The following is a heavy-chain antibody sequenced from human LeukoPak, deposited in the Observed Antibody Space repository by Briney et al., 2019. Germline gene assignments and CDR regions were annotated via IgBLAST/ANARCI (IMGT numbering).Heavy chain of an antibody. CDR1: GGSISSSNW. D-gene: IGHD6-13*01. V-gene: IGHV4-4*02. CDR2: IYHSGST. Sequence: PSGTLSLTCAVSGGSISSSNWWSWVRQPPGKGLEWIGEIYHSGSTSYNPSLKSRVTISVDKSKNQFSLKLSSVTAADTAVYYCARDPLAAAGTFDYWGQGTLVTVSS. CDR3: ARDPLAAAGTFDY. J-gene: IGHJ4*02.